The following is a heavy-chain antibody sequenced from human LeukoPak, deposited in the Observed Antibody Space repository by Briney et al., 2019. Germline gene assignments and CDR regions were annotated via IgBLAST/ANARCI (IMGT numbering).Heavy chain of an antibody. V-gene: IGHV3-23*01. D-gene: IGHD2/OR15-2a*01. CDR3: ARESNYYFDY. CDR2: ISGSGANT. J-gene: IGHJ4*02. CDR1: GFTFSNYA. Sequence: PGGSLRLSCAASGFTFSNYAMSWVRQAPGKGLEWVSGISGSGANTYHADSVKGRFTISRDNSKNTLYLQMNSLRAEDTAVYYCARESNYYFDYWGQGTLVTVSS.